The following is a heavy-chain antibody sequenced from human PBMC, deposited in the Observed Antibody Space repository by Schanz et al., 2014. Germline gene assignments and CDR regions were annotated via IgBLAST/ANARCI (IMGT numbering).Heavy chain of an antibody. Sequence: EVHLVESGGGLVQPGGSLRLSCAASGFNFITFAMSWVRQAPGKGPEWVSAIGGDASRTYYADSVKGRFTISRDNSKRPLYPKINSLRPDDTAVYYCARPPPLVRGIAGWFGPWGQGSLVTVSS. V-gene: IGHV3-23*04. CDR1: GFNFITFA. J-gene: IGHJ5*02. CDR3: ARPPPLVRGIAGWFGP. CDR2: IGGDASRT. D-gene: IGHD3-10*01.